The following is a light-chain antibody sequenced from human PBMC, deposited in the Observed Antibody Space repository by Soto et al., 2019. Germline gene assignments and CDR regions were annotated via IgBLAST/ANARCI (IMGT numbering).Light chain of an antibody. Sequence: EIVRTQSQATLSVSPWEIASLSCRARQSVSSNLAWYQQKSGQAPRLLIYGASTRATGIPARFSGSGSGTEFTLTISSLQSEDFAVYYCQQYNNWPLTFGQGTKVEIK. CDR2: GAS. CDR3: QQYNNWPLT. CDR1: QSVSSN. J-gene: IGKJ1*01. V-gene: IGKV3-15*01.